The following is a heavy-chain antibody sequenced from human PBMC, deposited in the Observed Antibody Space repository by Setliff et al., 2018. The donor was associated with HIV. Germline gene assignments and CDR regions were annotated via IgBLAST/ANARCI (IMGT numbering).Heavy chain of an antibody. CDR3: ATDQQWLAQGWGGPHY. Sequence: GGSLRLSCAASGLPFSTYGMHWVRQAPGKGLESVAVIWYDGTNKRYADSVKGRFTISRDNYKSTLFLQMNTLRAEDTAVYYCATDQQWLAQGWGGPHYWGQGTLVTVSS. J-gene: IGHJ4*02. V-gene: IGHV3-33*01. CDR1: GLPFSTYG. CDR2: IWYDGTNK. D-gene: IGHD6-19*01.